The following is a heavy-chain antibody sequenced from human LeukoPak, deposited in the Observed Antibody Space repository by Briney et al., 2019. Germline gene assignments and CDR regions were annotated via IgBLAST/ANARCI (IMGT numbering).Heavy chain of an antibody. J-gene: IGHJ4*02. CDR3: ARDSTPSIAARIDY. D-gene: IGHD6-6*01. CDR2: IFYSGST. V-gene: IGHV4-39*07. CDR1: SGSISTSNYY. Sequence: PSETLSLTCTVSSGSISTSNYYWGWVRQPPGTALEWLGSIFYSGSTYYNPSLKSRVTISVDTSKNQFSLKLSSVTAADTAVYYCARDSTPSIAARIDYWGQGTLVTVSS.